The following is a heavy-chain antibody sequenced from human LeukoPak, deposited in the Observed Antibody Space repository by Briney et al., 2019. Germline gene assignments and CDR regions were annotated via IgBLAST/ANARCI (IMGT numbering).Heavy chain of an antibody. D-gene: IGHD2-2*01. V-gene: IGHV6-1*01. CDR2: TYYRSKWYN. CDR3: ARGGSLVVPAATGYGMDV. CDR1: GDSVSSNSAA. J-gene: IGHJ6*02. Sequence: SQTLSLTCAISGDSVSSNSAAWNWIRQSPSRGLERLGRTYYRSKWYNDYAVSVKSRITINPDTSKNQFSLQLNSVTPEDTAVYYCARGGSLVVPAATGYGMDVWGQGTTVTVSS.